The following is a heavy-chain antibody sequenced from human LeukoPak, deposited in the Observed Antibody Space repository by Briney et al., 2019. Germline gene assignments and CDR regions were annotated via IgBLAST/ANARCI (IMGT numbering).Heavy chain of an antibody. D-gene: IGHD3-10*01. CDR1: GFTFSRYS. V-gene: IGHV3-21*01. J-gene: IGHJ3*02. CDR2: ISSSSSYI. CDR3: ARDITFGPDAFDI. Sequence: GGSLRLSCAASGFTFSRYSMNWVRQAPGKGLEWVSSISSSSSYIYYADSVKGRFTISRDNAKNSLYLQMNSLRAEDTAVYYCARDITFGPDAFDIWGQGTMVTVSS.